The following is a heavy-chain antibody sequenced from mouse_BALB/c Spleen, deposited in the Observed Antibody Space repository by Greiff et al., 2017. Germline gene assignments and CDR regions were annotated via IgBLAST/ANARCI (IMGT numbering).Heavy chain of an antibody. Sequence: VQLQQSGAELAKPGASVKMSCKASGYTFTSYWMHWVKQRPGQGLEWIGYINPSTGYTEYNQKFKDKATLTADKSSSTAYMQLSSLTSEDSAVYYCALYYGNYDYWGQGTTLTVSS. CDR3: ALYYGNYDY. J-gene: IGHJ2*01. CDR2: INPSTGYT. CDR1: GYTFTSYW. V-gene: IGHV1-7*01. D-gene: IGHD2-1*01.